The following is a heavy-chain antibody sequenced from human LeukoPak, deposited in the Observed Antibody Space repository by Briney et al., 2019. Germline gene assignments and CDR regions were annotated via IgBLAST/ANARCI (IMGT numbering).Heavy chain of an antibody. V-gene: IGHV3-21*01. CDR2: ISSGSVYI. J-gene: IGHJ4*02. CDR1: GFTFSTYG. CDR3: ARDEHGSGSYYNFDY. D-gene: IGHD3-10*01. Sequence: GGSLRLSCAASGFTFSTYGMNWVRQAPGKGLEWVSPISSGSVYIYYADSVKGRFTISRDNAKSSLYLQMNSLRAEDTAVYYCARDEHGSGSYYNFDYWGQGTLVTVSS.